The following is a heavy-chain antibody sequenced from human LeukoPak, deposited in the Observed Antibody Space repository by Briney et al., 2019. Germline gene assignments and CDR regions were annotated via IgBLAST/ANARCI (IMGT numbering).Heavy chain of an antibody. D-gene: IGHD6-13*01. J-gene: IGHJ4*02. CDR3: AGGNSWPGLSY. CDR1: GFTASRNY. Sequence: PGGSLRLSCAASGFTASRNYMSWVRQAPGKGLEWVSVIYTAGSTYNADSVKGRFTISRDKSKNTLYLQMNTLRAEDTAVYFCAGGNSWPGLSYWGQGTLLTVSS. V-gene: IGHV3-53*01. CDR2: IYTAGST.